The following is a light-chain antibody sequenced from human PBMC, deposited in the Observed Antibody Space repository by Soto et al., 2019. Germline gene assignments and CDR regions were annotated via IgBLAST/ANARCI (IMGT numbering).Light chain of an antibody. CDR3: ASWDDYLSAGV. V-gene: IGLV1-47*01. Sequence: QSVVTQPPSASGTPGQEVTMSCSGGTSNIGHNYVYWYQQLPGRAPKLLIYRNDERPLGVSGRFSGSKTGTSASLDIRGLRSEDEGDYYCASWDDYLSAGVFGGGTKLTVL. CDR2: RND. J-gene: IGLJ3*02. CDR1: TSNIGHNY.